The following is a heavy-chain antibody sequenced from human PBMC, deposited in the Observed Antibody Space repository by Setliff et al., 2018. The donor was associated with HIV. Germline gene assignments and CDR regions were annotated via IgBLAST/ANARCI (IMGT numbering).Heavy chain of an antibody. Sequence: GASVKVSCKASGYTFTDYYMQWVRQAPGQGLKWMGRINPDSGGANYAQKFQGRVTMTRDTSISTAYMELSSLRSDDTAVYYCARDDRAVATILWGQGTLVTVSS. J-gene: IGHJ4*02. CDR2: INPDSGGA. CDR3: ARDDRAVATIL. CDR1: GYTFTDYY. V-gene: IGHV1-2*06. D-gene: IGHD5-12*01.